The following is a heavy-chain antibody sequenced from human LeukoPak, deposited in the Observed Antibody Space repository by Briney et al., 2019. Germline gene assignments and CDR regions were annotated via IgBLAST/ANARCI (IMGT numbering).Heavy chain of an antibody. CDR3: AKSFIAVARHFAY. J-gene: IGHJ4*02. V-gene: IGHV3-23*01. CDR2: ISGSGGST. CDR1: GFTFSTYA. Sequence: PGGSLRLSCAASGFTFSTYAMSWVRQAPGKGLEWVSSISGSGGSTYYADSGKGRFTISRDNPKTTLYLQMNSLRAKDTAVYSCAKSFIAVARHFAYWGQGTLVTVPS. D-gene: IGHD6-19*01.